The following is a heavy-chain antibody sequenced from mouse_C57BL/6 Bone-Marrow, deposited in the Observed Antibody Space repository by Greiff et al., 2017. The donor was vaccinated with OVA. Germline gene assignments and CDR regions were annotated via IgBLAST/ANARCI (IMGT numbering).Heavy chain of an antibody. J-gene: IGHJ3*01. CDR3: ARVEVYDGYGFAY. D-gene: IGHD2-3*01. Sequence: VKLVESGAELVRPGASVKLSCKASGYTFTDYYINWVKQRPGQGLEWIARIYPGSGNTYYNEKFKGKATLTAEKSSSTAYMQLSSLTSEDSAVYCCARVEVYDGYGFAYWGQGTLVTVSA. V-gene: IGHV1-76*01. CDR2: IYPGSGNT. CDR1: GYTFTDYY.